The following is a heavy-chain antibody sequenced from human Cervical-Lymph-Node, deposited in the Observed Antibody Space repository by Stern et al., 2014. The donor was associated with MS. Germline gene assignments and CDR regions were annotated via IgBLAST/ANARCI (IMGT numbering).Heavy chain of an antibody. CDR1: GYTFTSYA. D-gene: IGHD6-19*01. V-gene: IGHV1-3*01. CDR3: ARDLGIAVAGTWGWFDP. J-gene: IGHJ5*02. Sequence: VQLVESGAEVKKPGASVKVSCKASGYTFTSYAMHWVRQAPGQRLEWMGWINAGNGNTKYSQKFQGRVTITRDTSASTAYMELSSLRSEDTAVYYCARDLGIAVAGTWGWFDPWGQGTLVTVSS. CDR2: INAGNGNT.